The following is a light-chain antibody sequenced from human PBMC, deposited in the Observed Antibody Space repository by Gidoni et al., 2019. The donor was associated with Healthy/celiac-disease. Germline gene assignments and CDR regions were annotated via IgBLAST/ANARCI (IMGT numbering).Light chain of an antibody. CDR2: AAS. CDR3: QKYNSAPCT. V-gene: IGKV1-27*01. Sequence: IQITPSPSSLSASVGDRVTITCRASQGISNYLDWYQQKPGKVPKLLIYAASTLQSGVPSRFSGSGSGTDFTLTISSLQPEDVATYYCQKYNSAPCTFGQGTKVEIK. CDR1: QGISNY. J-gene: IGKJ1*01.